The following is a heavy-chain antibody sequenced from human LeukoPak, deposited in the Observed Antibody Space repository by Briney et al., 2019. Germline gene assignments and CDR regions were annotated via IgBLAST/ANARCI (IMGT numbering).Heavy chain of an antibody. CDR1: GYTFNSYG. CDR3: ARDSVRFLAGPAAHPRGDYFDY. CDR2: ISVYNGNT. D-gene: IGHD3-3*01. Sequence: ASVKVSCKASGYTFNSYGISWVRQAPGQGLEWMGWISVYNGNTNYARKLQGRVTITIDTSTGTAYMELSRLKAEDTAVYYCARDSVRFLAGPAAHPRGDYFDYWGQGTLVTVSS. V-gene: IGHV1-18*01. J-gene: IGHJ4*02.